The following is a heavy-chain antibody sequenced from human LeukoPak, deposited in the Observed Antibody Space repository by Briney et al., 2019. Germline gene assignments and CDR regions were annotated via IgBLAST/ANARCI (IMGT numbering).Heavy chain of an antibody. CDR3: ARDSAYYYDSSGYPPDY. J-gene: IGHJ4*02. CDR1: GFTFSSYS. D-gene: IGHD3-22*01. V-gene: IGHV3-21*01. CDR2: ISSSSSYI. Sequence: GGSLRLSCAASGFTFSSYSMNWVRQAPGKGLEWVSSISSSSSYIYYADSVKGRFTISRDNAKNSLYLQMNSLRAEDTAVYYCARDSAYYYDSSGYPPDYWGQGTLVTVSS.